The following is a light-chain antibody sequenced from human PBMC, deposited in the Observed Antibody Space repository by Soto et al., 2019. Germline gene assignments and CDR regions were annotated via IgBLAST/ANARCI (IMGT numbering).Light chain of an antibody. Sequence: IHMPQSPSSLSASVGDRVTITCRASQGIRNDLGWYQQKTGKAPKVLIYAASSLQSGVPSRFSGSGSGTEFTLTISSLQPDDFATYYCQQYNGLITFGQGTRLEIK. CDR1: QGIRND. V-gene: IGKV1-17*01. CDR2: AAS. CDR3: QQYNGLIT. J-gene: IGKJ5*01.